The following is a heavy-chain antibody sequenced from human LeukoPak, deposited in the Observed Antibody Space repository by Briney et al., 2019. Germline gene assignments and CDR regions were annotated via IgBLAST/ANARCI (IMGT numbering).Heavy chain of an antibody. CDR1: GGSISSYY. V-gene: IGHV4-59*01. Sequence: SETLSLTCTVSGGSISSYYWSWIRQPPGKGLEWIGYIYYSGSTNYNPSLKSRVTISVDTSKNQFSLKLSSVTAADTAVYYCARGCSSTSCYRILYGMDVWGQGTTVTVSS. CDR2: IYYSGST. J-gene: IGHJ6*02. CDR3: ARGCSSTSCYRILYGMDV. D-gene: IGHD2-2*01.